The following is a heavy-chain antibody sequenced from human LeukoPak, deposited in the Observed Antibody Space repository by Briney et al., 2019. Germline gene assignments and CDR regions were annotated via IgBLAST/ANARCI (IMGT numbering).Heavy chain of an antibody. CDR1: GGSITTHY. Sequence: SETLSLTCSISGGSITTHYWSWIRQPPGKGLEWIGYIYHTAINKYNPSLKSRVTISVATSKNQFSLKLSSVTAADTAVYYCARTAYSSGYFPNWFDSWGQGTLVTVSS. J-gene: IGHJ5*01. CDR2: IYHTAIN. D-gene: IGHD3-22*01. V-gene: IGHV4-59*03. CDR3: ARTAYSSGYFPNWFDS.